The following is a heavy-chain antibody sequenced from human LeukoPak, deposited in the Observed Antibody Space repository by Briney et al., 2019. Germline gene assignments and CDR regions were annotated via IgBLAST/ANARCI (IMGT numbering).Heavy chain of an antibody. J-gene: IGHJ4*02. CDR1: GGSISSSSYY. V-gene: IGHV4-39*07. D-gene: IGHD3-22*01. Sequence: PSETLSLTCTVSGGSISSSSYYWGWIRQPPGKGLEWIGSIYYSGSTYYNPSLKSRVTISVDTSKNQFSLKLSSVTAADTAVYYCATGEYSSGYYSFDYWGQGTLVTVSS. CDR2: IYYSGST. CDR3: ATGEYSSGYYSFDY.